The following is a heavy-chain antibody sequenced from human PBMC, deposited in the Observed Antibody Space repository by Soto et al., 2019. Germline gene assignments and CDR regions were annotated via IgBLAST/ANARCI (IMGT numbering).Heavy chain of an antibody. V-gene: IGHV3-48*01. CDR3: ARYGGEMTEAGYFDL. CDR1: GFTFSSYS. Sequence: EVQLVESGGGLVQPGGSLRLSCAASGFTFSSYSMNWVRQAPGKGLEWVSYISISSSTIYYADSVKGRFTISRDNAKNSLYMQMNSLRAEDTAVYYCARYGGEMTEAGYFDLWGRGTLVTVSS. D-gene: IGHD2-21*02. CDR2: ISISSSTI. J-gene: IGHJ2*01.